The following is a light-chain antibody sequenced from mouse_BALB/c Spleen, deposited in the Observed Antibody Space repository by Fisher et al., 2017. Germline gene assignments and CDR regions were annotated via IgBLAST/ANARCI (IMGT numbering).Light chain of an antibody. V-gene: IGKV4-55*01. Sequence: IVLTQTPAIMSASPGEKVTMTCSASSSVSYMYWYQQKPGSSPRLLIYDTSNLASGVPVRFSGSGSGNSYSLTISSMEGEDAATYYCQQFTSSPFTFGSGTKLEIK. J-gene: IGKJ4*01. CDR2: DTS. CDR3: QQFTSSPFT. CDR1: SSVSY.